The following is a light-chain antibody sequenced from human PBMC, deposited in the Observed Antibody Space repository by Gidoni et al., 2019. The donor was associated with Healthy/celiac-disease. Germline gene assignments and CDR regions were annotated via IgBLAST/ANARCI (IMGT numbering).Light chain of an antibody. CDR3: QQYYSYPRT. CDR2: AAS. V-gene: IGKV1-8*01. CDR1: QGMSSY. J-gene: IGKJ1*01. Sequence: AIRMTQSPSSFSASTGDRVTITCRASQGMSSYLAWYQHKPGKAPKLLIYAASTLQSGVPARFSGSGSGTDFTLTISCLESEDFATYYCQQYYSYPRTFGQGTKVEIK.